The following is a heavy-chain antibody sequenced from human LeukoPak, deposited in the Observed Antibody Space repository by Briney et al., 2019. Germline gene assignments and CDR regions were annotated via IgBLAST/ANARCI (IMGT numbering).Heavy chain of an antibody. CDR3: ANLGHSGSYSDY. D-gene: IGHD3-10*01. CDR2: INPNSGGT. V-gene: IGHV1-2*02. Sequence: ASVKVSCKASGYTFTGYYMHWVRQAPGQGLEWMRWINPNSGGTNYAQKFQGRVTMTRDTSISTAYMELSRLRSDDTAVYYCANLGHSGSYSDYWGQGTLVTVSS. J-gene: IGHJ4*02. CDR1: GYTFTGYY.